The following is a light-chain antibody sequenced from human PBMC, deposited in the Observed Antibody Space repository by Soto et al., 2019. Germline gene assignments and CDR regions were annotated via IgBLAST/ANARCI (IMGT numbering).Light chain of an antibody. J-gene: IGKJ3*01. CDR3: QHVIT. V-gene: IGKV3-20*01. CDR2: GAS. CDR1: QTVSSSH. Sequence: EFVLTQSPGTLSLSPGERATLSCRASQTVSSSHLAWYQQKPGQAPRLFIYGASSRATGIPDRFSGSGSGTDFTLTISRLEPEDLAVYFCQHVITFGPGTKVDI.